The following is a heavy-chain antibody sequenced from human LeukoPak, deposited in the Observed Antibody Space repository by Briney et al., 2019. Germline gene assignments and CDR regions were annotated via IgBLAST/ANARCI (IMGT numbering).Heavy chain of an antibody. D-gene: IGHD5-12*01. CDR3: ARVLLSGYDRPIDF. V-gene: IGHV3-48*03. J-gene: IGHJ4*02. CDR1: GFTFSSYE. Sequence: GGSLRLSCAASGFTFSSYEMNWVRQAPGKRLEWVSYTSSSAGSIYLADSVKDRFSVSRDNAKNSLYLQMTSLRAEDTGIYYCARVLLSGYDRPIDFWGQGTLVTVSS. CDR2: TSSSAGSI.